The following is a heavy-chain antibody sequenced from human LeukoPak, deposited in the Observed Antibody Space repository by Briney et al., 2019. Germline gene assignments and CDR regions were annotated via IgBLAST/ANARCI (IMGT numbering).Heavy chain of an antibody. D-gene: IGHD1-26*01. CDR1: GFTFSDYG. V-gene: IGHV3-30*03. J-gene: IGHJ4*02. CDR3: ASSGDPRGFDY. CDR2: ISYDGRNE. Sequence: GGSLRLSCVASGFTFSDYGMLWVRQPPGKGLEWVAVISYDGRNEHYADSVKGRFTISRDNSKNTLYLQMNSLRAEDTAVYYCASSGDPRGFDYWGQGTLVTVSS.